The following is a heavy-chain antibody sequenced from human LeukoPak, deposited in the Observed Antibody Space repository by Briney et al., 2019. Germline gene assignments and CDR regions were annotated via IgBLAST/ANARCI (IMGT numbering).Heavy chain of an antibody. Sequence: ASVTVSCKASGYTFTSYDINRVRQATGQGLEWMGWMNPNSGNTGSAQRFQGRVTMTRNTSISTAYMELSSLRSEDTAVYYCARALRVGRYSADYWGQGTLVTVSS. CDR3: ARALRVGRYSADY. V-gene: IGHV1-8*01. CDR2: MNPNSGNT. D-gene: IGHD2-15*01. CDR1: GYTFTSYD. J-gene: IGHJ4*02.